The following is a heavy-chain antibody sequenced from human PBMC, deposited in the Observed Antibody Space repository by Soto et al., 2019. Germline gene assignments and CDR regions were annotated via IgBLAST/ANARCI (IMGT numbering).Heavy chain of an antibody. Sequence: QVQLVESGGGVVQPGKSLRLSCAASGFSFSSYGMHWVRQAPGKGLEWVAVIWYDGSNEDYADSVKGRFAISRDNSKNTLYLQMNSLRADDTAVYYCARDRDYYDNSGYALDIWGQGTVATVSS. CDR3: ARDRDYYDNSGYALDI. D-gene: IGHD3-22*01. V-gene: IGHV3-33*01. J-gene: IGHJ3*02. CDR2: IWYDGSNE. CDR1: GFSFSSYG.